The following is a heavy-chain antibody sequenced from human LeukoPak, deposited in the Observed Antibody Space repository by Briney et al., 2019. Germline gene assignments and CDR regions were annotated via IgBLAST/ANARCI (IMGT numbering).Heavy chain of an antibody. D-gene: IGHD3-22*01. V-gene: IGHV3-21*01. CDR3: AAPNTYYYDSSGY. J-gene: IGHJ4*02. CDR2: ISSSSSYI. CDR1: GFTFSSYS. Sequence: GGSLRLSCAASGFTFSSYSMNWVRQAPGKGLEWVSSISSSSSYIYYADSVKGRFTISRDNAKNSLYLQMNSLRAEDTAVYYCAAPNTYYYDSSGYWGQGTPVTVSS.